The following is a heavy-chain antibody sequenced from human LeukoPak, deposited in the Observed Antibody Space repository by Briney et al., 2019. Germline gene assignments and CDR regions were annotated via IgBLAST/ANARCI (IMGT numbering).Heavy chain of an antibody. J-gene: IGHJ6*02. Sequence: GGSLRLSCAAPGFTVSSNYMSWVRQAPGKGLEWVSVIYSGGSTYYADSVKGRFTISRDNSKNTLYLQMNSLRAEDTAVYYCARDSPYGSGSFVYYYGMDVWGQGTTVTVSS. CDR1: GFTVSSNY. D-gene: IGHD3-10*01. CDR3: ARDSPYGSGSFVYYYGMDV. V-gene: IGHV3-66*01. CDR2: IYSGGST.